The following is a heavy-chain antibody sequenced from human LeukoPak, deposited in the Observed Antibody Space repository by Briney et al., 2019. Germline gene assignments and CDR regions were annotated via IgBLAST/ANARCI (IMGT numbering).Heavy chain of an antibody. V-gene: IGHV3-21*05. CDR2: ISSSSSYI. J-gene: IGHJ5*02. CDR1: GFTFSSYE. Sequence: PGGSLRLSCAASGFTFSSYEMNWVRQAPGKGLEWVSYISSSSSYIYYADSVKGRFTISRDNAKNSLYLQMNSLRAEDTAVYYCARDLSSGGDYNWFDPWGQGTLVTVSS. D-gene: IGHD6-19*01. CDR3: ARDLSSGGDYNWFDP.